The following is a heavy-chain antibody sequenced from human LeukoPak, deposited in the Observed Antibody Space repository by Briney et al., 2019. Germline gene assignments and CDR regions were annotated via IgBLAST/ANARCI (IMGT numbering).Heavy chain of an antibody. J-gene: IGHJ6*03. CDR3: AKDHRYSGYEIPNYNYYMDV. D-gene: IGHD5-12*01. CDR2: ISGSGGTI. CDR1: GFTFSSYV. Sequence: TGGSLRLSCAASGFTFSSYVMSWVRQAPGKGLEWVSAISGSGGTIYYADSMKGRFTISRDNSKNTLYLQINTLRADDTAVYYCAKDHRYSGYEIPNYNYYMDVWGNGTTVTV. V-gene: IGHV3-23*01.